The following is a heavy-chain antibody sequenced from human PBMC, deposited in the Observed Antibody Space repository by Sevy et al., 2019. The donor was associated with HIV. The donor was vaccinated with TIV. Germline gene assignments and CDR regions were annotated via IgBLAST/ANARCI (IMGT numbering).Heavy chain of an antibody. CDR3: ARDTNLHYSNYDAFDI. CDR2: ITYDGSNK. CDR1: GFTFSSYA. Sequence: GGSLRLSCAASGFTFSSYAMHWVRQAPGKGLEWVAVITYDGSNKYYADSVKGRFTISRDNSKNTLYLQMNSLRAEDTAVYYCARDTNLHYSNYDAFDIWGQGTMVTVSS. D-gene: IGHD4-4*01. V-gene: IGHV3-30-3*01. J-gene: IGHJ3*02.